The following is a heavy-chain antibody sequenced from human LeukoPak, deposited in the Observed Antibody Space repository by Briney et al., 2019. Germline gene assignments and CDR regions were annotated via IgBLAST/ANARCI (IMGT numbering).Heavy chain of an antibody. J-gene: IGHJ3*02. CDR3: ARAIRSFDI. CDR2: IYTSGST. Sequence: PSQTLSLTCTVSGGSISSGSYYWSWIRQPAGKGLEWIGRIYTSGSTNYNPSLKSRVTISVDTSKNQFSLKLSSVTAANTAVCYCARAIRSFDIWGQGTMVTVSS. V-gene: IGHV4-61*02. CDR1: GGSISSGSYY. D-gene: IGHD3-3*01.